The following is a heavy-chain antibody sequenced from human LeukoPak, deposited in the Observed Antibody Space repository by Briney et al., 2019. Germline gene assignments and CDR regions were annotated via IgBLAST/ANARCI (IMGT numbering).Heavy chain of an antibody. CDR1: GFTFSDYY. D-gene: IGHD5-18*01. V-gene: IGHV3-11*04. CDR2: ISSSGSTT. Sequence: GGSLRLSCAASGFTFSDYYMSWIRQAPGKGLEWVSYISSSGSTTYYADSVKGRFTISRDNAKNSLYPQMNSLRAEDTAVYYCARDQDTAMVLFDYWGQGTLVTVSS. CDR3: ARDQDTAMVLFDY. J-gene: IGHJ4*02.